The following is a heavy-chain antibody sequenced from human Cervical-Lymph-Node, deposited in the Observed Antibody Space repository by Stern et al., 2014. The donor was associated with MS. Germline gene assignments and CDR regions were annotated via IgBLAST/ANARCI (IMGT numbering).Heavy chain of an antibody. J-gene: IGHJ5*02. CDR3: ARQPDYDILTGPNWFDP. V-gene: IGHV1-69*01. D-gene: IGHD3-9*01. CDR1: GGTFSSYA. Sequence: VQLVESGAEVKKPGSSVKVSCKASGGTFSSYAISWVRQAPGQGLEWMGGIIPLFGTANYAQKFQGRLTITADESTSTAYMELSSLRSEDTAVYYCARQPDYDILTGPNWFDPWGQGTLVTVSS. CDR2: IIPLFGTA.